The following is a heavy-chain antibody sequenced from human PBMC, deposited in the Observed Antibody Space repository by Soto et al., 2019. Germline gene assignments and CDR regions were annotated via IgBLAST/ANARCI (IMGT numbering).Heavy chain of an antibody. CDR3: ARDGDGSDFDI. CDR1: GFSFSRSW. CDR2: IKQDGDKT. V-gene: IGHV3-7*01. J-gene: IGHJ3*02. Sequence: EVQLVESGGGLVQPGGSLRLSCAASGFSFSRSWMTWVRQASGKGLEWVANIKQDGDKTNSVDSVKGRFTISRDNVKNSLYLQMNSLRTDDTAVYYCARDGDGSDFDIWGQGTMVTVSS. D-gene: IGHD1-26*01.